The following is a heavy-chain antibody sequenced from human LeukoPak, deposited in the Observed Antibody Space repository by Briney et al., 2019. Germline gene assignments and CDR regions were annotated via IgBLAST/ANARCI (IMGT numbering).Heavy chain of an antibody. Sequence: ASVKVSCKASGYTFTSYYMHWVRQAPGQGLEWMGIINPSGGSTSYAQKFQGRVTMTRDTSTSTVYMELSSLRSEDTAVYYCARDLVPSITMVRGAPGNWGQGTLVTVSP. CDR3: ARDLVPSITMVRGAPGN. CDR1: GYTFTSYY. V-gene: IGHV1-46*01. J-gene: IGHJ4*02. CDR2: INPSGGST. D-gene: IGHD3-10*01.